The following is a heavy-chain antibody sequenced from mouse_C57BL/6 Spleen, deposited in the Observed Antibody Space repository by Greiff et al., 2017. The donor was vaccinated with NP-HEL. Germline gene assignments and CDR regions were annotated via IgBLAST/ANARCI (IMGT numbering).Heavy chain of an antibody. Sequence: QVQLQQSGAELVKPGASVKISCKASGFAFSSYWMNWVKQRPGKGLEWIGQIYPGDGDTNYNGKFKGKATLTADKSSSTAYMQLSSLTSEDSAVYFCAREGGTGTFDYWGQGTTLTVSS. CDR2: IYPGDGDT. CDR1: GFAFSSYW. CDR3: AREGGTGTFDY. D-gene: IGHD4-1*01. J-gene: IGHJ2*01. V-gene: IGHV1-80*01.